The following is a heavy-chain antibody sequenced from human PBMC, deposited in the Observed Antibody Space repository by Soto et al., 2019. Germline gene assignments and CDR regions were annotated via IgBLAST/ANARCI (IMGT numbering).Heavy chain of an antibody. CDR3: ARQQWLYHYYGMDV. V-gene: IGHV1-18*01. J-gene: IGHJ6*02. Sequence: ASVKVSCKASGYTFTSYGISWVRQAPGQGLEWMGWISAYNGNTNYAQKLQGRVTMTTDTSTSTAYMELRSLRSDDTAVYYCARQQWLYHYYGMDVWGQGTTVTVSS. CDR2: ISAYNGNT. CDR1: GYTFTSYG. D-gene: IGHD6-19*01.